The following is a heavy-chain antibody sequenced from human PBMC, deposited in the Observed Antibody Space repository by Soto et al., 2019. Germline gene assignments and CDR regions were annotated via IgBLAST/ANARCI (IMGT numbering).Heavy chain of an antibody. D-gene: IGHD3-3*01. CDR1: GGSFSGYY. V-gene: IGHV4-34*01. CDR3: ARGVTIFGVVTANDFDY. CDR2: INHSGST. J-gene: IGHJ4*02. Sequence: SETLSLTCAVYGGSFSGYYWSWIRQPPGKGLEWIGEINHSGSTNYNPSLKSRVTISVDTSKNQFSLKLSSVTAADTAVYYCARGVTIFGVVTANDFDYWGQGTLVTVS.